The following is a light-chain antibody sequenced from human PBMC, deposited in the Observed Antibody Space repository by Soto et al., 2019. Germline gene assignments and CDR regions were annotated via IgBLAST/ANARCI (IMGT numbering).Light chain of an antibody. CDR3: QQYNNCSRT. CDR1: ESVSSY. V-gene: IGKV3-11*01. Sequence: EIVLTQAPATLSLSPGKRATLSCRASESVSSYLAGYHQKPGQAPRLLIYDASNRATGIPARFSGSGSGTDFTLTISSLEPEDFAVYYCQQYNNCSRTFGQGTKVDIK. J-gene: IGKJ1*01. CDR2: DAS.